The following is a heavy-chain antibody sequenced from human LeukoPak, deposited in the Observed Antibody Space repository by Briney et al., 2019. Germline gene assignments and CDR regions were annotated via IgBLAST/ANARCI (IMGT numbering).Heavy chain of an antibody. CDR2: IYYSGST. V-gene: IGHV4-59*12. CDR1: GGSISSYY. J-gene: IGHJ4*02. Sequence: SETLSLTCTVSGGSISSYYWSWIRQPPGKGLEWIGYIYYSGSTNYNPSLKSRVTISVDKSKNQFSLKLSSVTAADTAVYYCARYKLDFDYWGQGTLVTVSS. D-gene: IGHD1-1*01. CDR3: ARYKLDFDY.